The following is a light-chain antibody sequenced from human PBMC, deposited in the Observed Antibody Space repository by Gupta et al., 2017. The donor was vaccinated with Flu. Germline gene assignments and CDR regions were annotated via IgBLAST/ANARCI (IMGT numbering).Light chain of an antibody. V-gene: IGLV3-25*03. J-gene: IGLJ2*01. CDR3: QSSDNRGTYVI. Sequence: SSELTQPPSVSVSPEQTARLTCSGDALADQYGYWYQQKPGQAPTMVVRKDNQRPSGIPERFSGSSSGTKVTLTISGVQAEDEADYYCQSSDNRGTYVIFDGGTKLTVL. CDR1: ALADQY. CDR2: KDN.